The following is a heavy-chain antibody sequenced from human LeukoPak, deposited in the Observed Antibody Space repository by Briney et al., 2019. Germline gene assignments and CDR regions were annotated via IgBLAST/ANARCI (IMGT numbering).Heavy chain of an antibody. J-gene: IGHJ5*02. CDR3: ARVASDTAMAPSGFDP. V-gene: IGHV3-23*01. CDR1: GVIFSEYA. CDR2: IGAADLGT. D-gene: IGHD5-18*01. Sequence: GSLRLSCAASGVIFSEYAMSWVRQTPEKGLEWVSGIGAADLGTYYADSVKGRFTISRDNAKNSLYLQMSSLRAEDTAVYYCARVASDTAMAPSGFDPWGQGTLVTVSS.